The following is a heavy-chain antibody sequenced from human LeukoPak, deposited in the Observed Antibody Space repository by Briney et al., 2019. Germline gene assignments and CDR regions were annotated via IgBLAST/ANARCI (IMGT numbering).Heavy chain of an antibody. D-gene: IGHD2-15*01. CDR3: AKGGWSTSLDF. CDR2: TNWNGRRT. J-gene: IGHJ4*02. CDR1: GFTFDDSR. Sequence: PGGSLRLSCAASGFTFDDSRMTWLRQAPGKGLEWVSGTNWNGRRTGYADSVKGRFTISRGNAKNSLYLQMNSLSAADTAVYYCAKGGWSTSLDFWGQGTLVTVSS. V-gene: IGHV3-20*04.